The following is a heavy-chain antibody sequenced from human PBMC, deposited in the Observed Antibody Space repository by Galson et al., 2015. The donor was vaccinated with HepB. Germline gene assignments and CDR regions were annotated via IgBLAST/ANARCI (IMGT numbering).Heavy chain of an antibody. J-gene: IGHJ3*02. CDR1: GFTFSSYW. D-gene: IGHD4-23*01. V-gene: IGHV3-7*01. CDR2: IKQDGSEK. Sequence: SLRLSCAASGFTFSSYWVSWVRQAPGKGLEWVANIKQDGSEKYYVDSVKGRFTISRDNAKNSLYLQMNSLRAEDTAVYYCATTVERTFDIWGQGTMVTVSS. CDR3: ATTVERTFDI.